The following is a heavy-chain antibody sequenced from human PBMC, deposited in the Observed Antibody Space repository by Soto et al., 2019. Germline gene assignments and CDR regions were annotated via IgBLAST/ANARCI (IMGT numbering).Heavy chain of an antibody. Sequence: QVQLVQSGAEVKKPGSSVKVSCKASGGTFSSYAMSWVRQAPGQGLEWMGGIIPIFGTANYAQKFQGRVTITADESTSTAYMELSSLRSEDTAVYYCASPDYYDSSGYQYYFDYWGQGTLVTVSS. D-gene: IGHD3-22*01. J-gene: IGHJ4*02. CDR2: IIPIFGTA. CDR3: ASPDYYDSSGYQYYFDY. CDR1: GGTFSSYA. V-gene: IGHV1-69*01.